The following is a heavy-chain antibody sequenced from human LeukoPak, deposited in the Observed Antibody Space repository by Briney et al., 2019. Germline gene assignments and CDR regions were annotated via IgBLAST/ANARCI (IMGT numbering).Heavy chain of an antibody. CDR3: ASYHRPTNYYYYYGMDV. J-gene: IGHJ6*02. CDR2: IYYSGST. CDR1: GGSLSSYY. Sequence: SETLSLTCSVSGGSLSSYYWSWIRQPPGKGLEWIGYIYYSGSTSYNPSLKSRVTISIETSKNQFSLKLSSVTAADTAVYYCASYHRPTNYYYYYGMDVWGQGTTVTVSS. V-gene: IGHV4-59*08. D-gene: IGHD3-16*02.